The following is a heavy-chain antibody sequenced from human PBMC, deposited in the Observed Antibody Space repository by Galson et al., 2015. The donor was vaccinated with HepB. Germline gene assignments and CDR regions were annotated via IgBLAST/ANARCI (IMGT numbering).Heavy chain of an antibody. CDR2: VRYTGTT. CDR1: GGSISNYY. D-gene: IGHD2-21*02. CDR3: ARHPGRGSDGYAFDN. Sequence: ETLSLTCPVSGGSISNYYWSWIRQPPGKGLEWLGYVRYTGTTEYNPFLNRPVTISVDASGNQVSLRLRSVTAADTAVYFCARHPGRGSDGYAFDNWGQGILVTVSS. J-gene: IGHJ4*02. V-gene: IGHV4-59*08.